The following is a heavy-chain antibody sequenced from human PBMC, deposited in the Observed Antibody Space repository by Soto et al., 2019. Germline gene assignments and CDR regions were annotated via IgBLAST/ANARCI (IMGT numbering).Heavy chain of an antibody. V-gene: IGHV2-5*02. CDR3: APSYLSRGYFDL. Sequence: QITLKESGPTLVKPTQTLTLTCTFSGFSLSTSGVGVGWIRQPPGKALEWLALIYWDDDKRYSPSLKSRLTTTKDPSKNQLVLTLTTMDPVDTATYSCAPSYLSRGYFDLWGRGTLVTVSP. CDR2: IYWDDDK. CDR1: GFSLSTSGVG. J-gene: IGHJ2*01. D-gene: IGHD3-16*02.